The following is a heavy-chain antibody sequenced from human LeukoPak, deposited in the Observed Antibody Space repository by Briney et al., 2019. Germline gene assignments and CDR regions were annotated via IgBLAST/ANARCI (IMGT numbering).Heavy chain of an antibody. Sequence: SETLSLTCAVSGGSISSGGYSWSWIRRPPGKGLEWIGYIYHSGSTYYNPSLKSRVTISVDRSKNQFSLKLSSVTAADTAVYYCARGTVTNLDAFDIWGQGTMVTVSS. CDR1: GGSISSGGYS. CDR2: IYHSGST. V-gene: IGHV4-30-2*01. CDR3: ARGTVTNLDAFDI. J-gene: IGHJ3*02. D-gene: IGHD4-17*01.